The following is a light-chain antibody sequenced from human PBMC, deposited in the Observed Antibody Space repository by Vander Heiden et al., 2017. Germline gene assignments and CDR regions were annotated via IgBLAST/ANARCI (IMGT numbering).Light chain of an antibody. Sequence: EIVMTQSPATLSVSPGDSATLSCRASRNIDNTLAWYQQKPGQAPRLLLYNGVTRTTSVPARFSAGGSGTEFTLTISSRQSEDFAIYYCRQYNDWPPLTFGQGTRLEIK. CDR2: NGV. CDR1: RNIDNT. CDR3: RQYNDWPPLT. J-gene: IGKJ5*01. V-gene: IGKV3-15*01.